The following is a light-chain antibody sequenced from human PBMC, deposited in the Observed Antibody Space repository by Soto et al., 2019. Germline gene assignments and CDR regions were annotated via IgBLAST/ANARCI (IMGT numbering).Light chain of an antibody. J-gene: IGKJ1*01. CDR2: DAY. V-gene: IGKV1-33*01. CDR3: QQCDNDPRT. CDR1: QDISIF. Sequence: DIQITQSPSSLSASVVYRVTITSQTSQDISIFVNWYQQKPGKAPKLLIYDAYNLETGVPSRFSGSGSGTDFSFTISSLQPEDIATYYCQQCDNDPRTFGQGTKVDIK.